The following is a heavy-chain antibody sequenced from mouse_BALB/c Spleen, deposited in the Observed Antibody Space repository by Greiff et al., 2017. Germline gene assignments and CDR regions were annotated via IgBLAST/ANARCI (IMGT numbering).Heavy chain of an antibody. V-gene: IGHV1S81*02. D-gene: IGHD2-1*01. CDR3: TSSRGNYEGDY. CDR2: INPSNGGT. J-gene: IGHJ4*01. CDR1: GYTFTSYY. Sequence: QVQLQQSGAELVKPGASVKLSCKASGYTFTSYYMYWVKQRPGQGLEWIGEINPSNGGTNFNEKFKSKATLTVDKSSSTAYMQLSSLTSEDSAVYYCTSSRGNYEGDYWGQGTSVTVSS.